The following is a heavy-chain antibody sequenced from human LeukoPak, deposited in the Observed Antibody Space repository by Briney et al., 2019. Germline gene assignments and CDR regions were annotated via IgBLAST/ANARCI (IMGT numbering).Heavy chain of an antibody. D-gene: IGHD6-13*01. J-gene: IGHJ4*02. Sequence: GGSLRLSCAASGFTFSSYAMSWVRQAPGKGLEWGSAISGSGGSTYYADSVKGRFTISRDNSKNTLYLQMNSLRAEDTAVYYCAKDRYSSSWYDYWGQGTLVTVSS. V-gene: IGHV3-23*01. CDR2: ISGSGGST. CDR3: AKDRYSSSWYDY. CDR1: GFTFSSYA.